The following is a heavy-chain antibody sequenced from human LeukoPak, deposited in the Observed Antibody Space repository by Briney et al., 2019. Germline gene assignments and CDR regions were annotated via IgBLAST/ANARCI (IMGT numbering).Heavy chain of an antibody. D-gene: IGHD1-26*01. CDR2: IIPIFGTA. CDR1: GYTFTSYD. Sequence: SVKVSCKASGYTFTSYDINWVRQAPGQGLEWMGRIIPIFGTANYAQKFQGRVTITTDESTSTAYMELSSLRSEDTAVYYCARDAYSGAPFDYWGQGTLVTVSS. J-gene: IGHJ4*02. V-gene: IGHV1-69*05. CDR3: ARDAYSGAPFDY.